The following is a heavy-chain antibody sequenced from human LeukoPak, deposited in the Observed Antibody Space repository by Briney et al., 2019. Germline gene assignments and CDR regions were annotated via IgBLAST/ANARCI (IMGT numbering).Heavy chain of an antibody. V-gene: IGHV4-34*01. D-gene: IGHD3-9*01. Sequence: SETLSLTCAVYGGSFSGYYWSWIRQPPGKGLEWIGEINHSGSTNYNPSLKSRVTISVDTSKNQFSLKLSSVTAADTAVYYCARASPELRYFDWPYYYYYYMDVWGKGTTVTVSS. CDR1: GGSFSGYY. CDR2: INHSGST. CDR3: ARASPELRYFDWPYYYYYYMDV. J-gene: IGHJ6*03.